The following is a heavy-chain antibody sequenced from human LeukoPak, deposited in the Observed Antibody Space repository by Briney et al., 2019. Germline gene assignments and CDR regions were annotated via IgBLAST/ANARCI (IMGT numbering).Heavy chain of an antibody. V-gene: IGHV3-48*04. J-gene: IGHJ4*02. Sequence: GGSLRLSCAASGFTFSSYSMNWVRQAPGKGLEWVSYISRSSSTIYYADSVKGRFTISRDNAKNSLYLQMNSLRAEDTAVYYCARAGLAYFDYWGQGTLVTVSS. CDR1: GFTFSSYS. CDR2: ISRSSSTI. CDR3: ARAGLAYFDY. D-gene: IGHD3-10*01.